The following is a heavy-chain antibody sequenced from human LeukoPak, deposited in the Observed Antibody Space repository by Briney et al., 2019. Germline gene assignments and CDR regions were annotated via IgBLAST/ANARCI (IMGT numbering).Heavy chain of an antibody. CDR1: GFTFSSYA. CDR3: AKATQIQLWFLDY. Sequence: GGSLRLSCAASGFTFSSYAMSWVRQAPGKGLGWVSAISGSGGGTYYADSVKGRFTISRDNSKNTLFLQMNSLRAEDTAVYYCAKATQIQLWFLDYWGQGTLVTVSS. V-gene: IGHV3-23*01. J-gene: IGHJ4*02. D-gene: IGHD5-18*01. CDR2: ISGSGGGT.